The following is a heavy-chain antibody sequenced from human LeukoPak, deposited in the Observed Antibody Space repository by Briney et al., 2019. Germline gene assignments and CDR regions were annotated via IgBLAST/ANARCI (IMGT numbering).Heavy chain of an antibody. CDR2: INPNSGGT. Sequence: ASVKVSCKASGYTFTGYYMHWVRQAPGQGLEWMGWINPNSGGTNYAQKFQGRVTITADESTSTAYMELSSLRSEDTAVYYCARLAAAGLFDYWGQGTLVTVSS. D-gene: IGHD6-13*01. J-gene: IGHJ4*02. CDR3: ARLAAAGLFDY. CDR1: GYTFTGYY. V-gene: IGHV1-2*02.